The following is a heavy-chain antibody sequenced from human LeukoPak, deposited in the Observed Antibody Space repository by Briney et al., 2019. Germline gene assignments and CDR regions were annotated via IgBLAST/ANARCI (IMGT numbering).Heavy chain of an antibody. J-gene: IGHJ4*02. V-gene: IGHV1-69*13. CDR2: IIPIFGTA. Sequence: GASVKVSCKASGGTFSSYAISWVRQAPGQGLEWMGGIIPIFGTANYAQKFQGRVTITADESTSTAYMELSSLRSEDTAVYYCATEALDYDSSGYYSFDYWGQGTLVTVSS. CDR3: ATEALDYDSSGYYSFDY. D-gene: IGHD3-22*01. CDR1: GGTFSSYA.